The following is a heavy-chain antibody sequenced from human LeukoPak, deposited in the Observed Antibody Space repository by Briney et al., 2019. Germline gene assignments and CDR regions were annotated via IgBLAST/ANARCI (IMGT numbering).Heavy chain of an antibody. D-gene: IGHD1-26*01. CDR2: ISYDGRNK. V-gene: IGHV3-30*18. J-gene: IGHJ4*02. CDR3: AKLWNEVGTTIY. CDR1: VFIFSRYG. Sequence: GGPLRLPCAASVFIFSRYGVHWLPQARGKGLEGVIHISYDGRNKYYADSVKGRFTISRDNSKNTLHLQMNSLRPADTAVYYCAKLWNEVGTTIYWGQGTLVTVSS.